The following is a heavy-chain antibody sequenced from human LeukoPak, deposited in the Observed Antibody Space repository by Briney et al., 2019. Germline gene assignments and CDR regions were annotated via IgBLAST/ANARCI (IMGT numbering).Heavy chain of an antibody. V-gene: IGHV1-46*01. Sequence: ASVKVSCKASGYTFTSYYMHWVRQAPGQGLEWMGIINPSGGSTSYAQKFQGGVTMTRDTSTSTVYMELSSLRPEDTAVYYCARGDYGDQYYMDVWGKGTTVTVSS. CDR3: ARGDYGDQYYMDV. D-gene: IGHD4-17*01. J-gene: IGHJ6*03. CDR2: INPSGGST. CDR1: GYTFTSYY.